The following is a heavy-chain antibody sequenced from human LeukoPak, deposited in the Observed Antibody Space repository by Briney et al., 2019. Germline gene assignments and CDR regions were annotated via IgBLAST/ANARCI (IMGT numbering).Heavy chain of an antibody. CDR2: IIPIFGTA. CDR1: GGTFSSYA. V-gene: IGHV1-69*05. CDR3: ARVGRLSRGEDIVVVPARGDWFDP. J-gene: IGHJ5*02. D-gene: IGHD2-2*01. Sequence: ASVKVSCKASGGTFSSYAISWVRQAPGQGLEWMGGIIPIFGTANYAQKFQGRVTMTRDTSTSTVYMELSSLRSEDTAVYYCARVGRLSRGEDIVVVPARGDWFDPWGQGTLVTVSS.